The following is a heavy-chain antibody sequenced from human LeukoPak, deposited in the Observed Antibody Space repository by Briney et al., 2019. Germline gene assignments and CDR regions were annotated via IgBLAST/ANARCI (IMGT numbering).Heavy chain of an antibody. CDR1: GITFTSSA. D-gene: IGHD4-23*01. J-gene: IGHJ2*01. Sequence: GTSVKVSCKASGITFTSSAMQWVRQARGQRLEWIGWIVVGSGNTNYAQKFQERVTITRDMSTSTAYMELSSLRSEDTAVYYCAAPTYDYGGNSDQSSWYFDLWGRGTLVTVSS. V-gene: IGHV1-58*02. CDR2: IVVGSGNT. CDR3: AAPTYDYGGNSDQSSWYFDL.